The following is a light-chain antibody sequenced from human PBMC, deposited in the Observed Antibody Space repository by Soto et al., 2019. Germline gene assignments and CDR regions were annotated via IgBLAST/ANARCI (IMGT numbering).Light chain of an antibody. CDR2: GAS. V-gene: IGKV3-15*01. J-gene: IGKJ1*01. CDR3: QQYNNWWT. CDR1: QSVDSN. Sequence: EIVMTQSPATLSVSPGERATLSCRASQSVDSNLAWYQQKPGQAPRLLIYGASTRATGISARFSGSGSGTEFTLTISSLQSEDFAVYYCQQYNNWWTFGQGTKVEIK.